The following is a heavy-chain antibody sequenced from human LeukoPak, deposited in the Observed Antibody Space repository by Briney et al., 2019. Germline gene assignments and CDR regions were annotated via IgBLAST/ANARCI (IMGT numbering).Heavy chain of an antibody. CDR1: GCSNSSYY. CDR3: ARVSVVVTAFDI. Sequence: SETLSLTCTVCGCSNSSYYWRWIRQPAGKGLAGIGRIYSRGSNNYLPSRKSRVPMSVFTYNTQFALKLPSGTAADTAVYYCARVSVVVTAFDIWGQGTMVSVSS. V-gene: IGHV4-4*07. J-gene: IGHJ3*02. D-gene: IGHD2-15*01. CDR2: IYSRGSN.